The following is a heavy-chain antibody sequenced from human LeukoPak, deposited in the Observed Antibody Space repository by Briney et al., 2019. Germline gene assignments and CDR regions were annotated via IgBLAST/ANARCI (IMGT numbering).Heavy chain of an antibody. J-gene: IGHJ4*02. D-gene: IGHD5-18*01. CDR3: ARRGGYSYGYEDY. V-gene: IGHV4-59*12. Sequence: SETLSLTCTVSGGSISSYYWSWIRQPPGKGLEWIGNIYYSGSTNYNPSLKSRVTISVDTSKNQFSLKLSSVTAADTAVYYCARRGGYSYGYEDYWGQGTLVTVSS. CDR2: IYYSGST. CDR1: GGSISSYY.